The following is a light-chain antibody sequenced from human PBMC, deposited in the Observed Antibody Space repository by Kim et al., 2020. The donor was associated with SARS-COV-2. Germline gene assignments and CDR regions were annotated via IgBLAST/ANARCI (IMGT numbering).Light chain of an antibody. CDR3: QQYGRLPTT. V-gene: IGKV3-20*01. CDR2: GAS. Sequence: FVLTQSPGALSLSPGERATLSCRAGQSVSDNYLAWYQHKPGQAPRLLIYGASSRATGTPDRFRGAGSGTDFTLTISRLEPEDFAVYYCQQYGRLPTTFGQGTRLEIK. J-gene: IGKJ5*01. CDR1: QSVSDNY.